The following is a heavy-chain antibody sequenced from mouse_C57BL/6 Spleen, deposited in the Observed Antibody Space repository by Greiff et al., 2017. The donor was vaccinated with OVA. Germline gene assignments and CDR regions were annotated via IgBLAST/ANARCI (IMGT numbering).Heavy chain of an antibody. Sequence: EVKLMESGGGLVQSGRSLRLSCATSGFTFSDFYMEWVRQAPGKGLEWIAASRNKANDYTTEYSASVKGRFIVSRDTSQSILYLQMNALRAEDTAIYYCARVSNWEGGYYFDYWGQGTTLTVSS. J-gene: IGHJ2*01. CDR2: SRNKANDYTT. D-gene: IGHD4-1*01. CDR3: ARVSNWEGGYYFDY. CDR1: GFTFSDFY. V-gene: IGHV7-1*01.